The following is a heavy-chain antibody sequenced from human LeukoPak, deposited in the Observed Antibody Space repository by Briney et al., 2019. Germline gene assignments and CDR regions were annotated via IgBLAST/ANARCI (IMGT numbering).Heavy chain of an antibody. CDR3: ARDRAAAGDY. J-gene: IGHJ4*02. D-gene: IGHD6-13*01. Sequence: GGSLRLSCAASGFTFSSYSMNWVRQAPGKGLEWVSSISSSSSYIYYADSVKGRFTISRDNAKNSLYPQMNSLRAEDTAVYYCARDRAAAGDYWGQGTLVTVSS. V-gene: IGHV3-21*01. CDR2: ISSSSSYI. CDR1: GFTFSSYS.